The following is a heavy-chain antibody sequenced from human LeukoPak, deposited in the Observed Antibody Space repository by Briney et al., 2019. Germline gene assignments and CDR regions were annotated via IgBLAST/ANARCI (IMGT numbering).Heavy chain of an antibody. CDR3: ARGDSNGFFDY. CDR1: GATFSTYA. J-gene: IGHJ4*02. Sequence: GASVTVSCKASGATFSTYAISWVRQAPGQGLEWMGRIIPVLVITNHAQNFQDRVTITADKSRSTVYMELSSLESDDTAVYYCARGDSNGFFDYWGQGTLVTVSS. D-gene: IGHD6-19*01. V-gene: IGHV1-69*04. CDR2: IIPVLVIT.